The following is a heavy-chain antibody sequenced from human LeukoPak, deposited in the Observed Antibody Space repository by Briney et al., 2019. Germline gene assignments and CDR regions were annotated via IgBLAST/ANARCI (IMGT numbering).Heavy chain of an antibody. J-gene: IGHJ4*02. CDR2: ISGSAHKI. CDR3: VQRGGLDY. CDR1: GITFSNYA. Sequence: PGGSLRLSCVASGITFSNYAVSWVRQAPEKGLDWVSVISGSAHKIRYADSVKGRFTISRDNSKNTLHLQMNSLRAEDTAVYYCVQRGGLDYWGQGTLVTVSS. V-gene: IGHV3-23*01. D-gene: IGHD3-16*01.